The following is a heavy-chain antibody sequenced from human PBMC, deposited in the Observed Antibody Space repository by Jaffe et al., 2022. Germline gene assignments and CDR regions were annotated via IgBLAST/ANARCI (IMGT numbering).Heavy chain of an antibody. D-gene: IGHD4-17*01. CDR2: ISAYNGNT. Sequence: QVQLVQSGAEVKKPGASVKVSCKASGYTFTSYGISWVRQAPGQGLEWMGWISAYNGNTNYAQKLQGRVTMTTDTSTSTAYMELRSLRSDDTAVYYCARDRIDIDYGDYEFTENDAFDIWGQGTMVTVSS. CDR1: GYTFTSYG. CDR3: ARDRIDIDYGDYEFTENDAFDI. J-gene: IGHJ3*02. V-gene: IGHV1-18*01.